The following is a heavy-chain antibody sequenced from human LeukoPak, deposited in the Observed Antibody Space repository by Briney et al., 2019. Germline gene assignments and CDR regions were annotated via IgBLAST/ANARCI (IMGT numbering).Heavy chain of an antibody. J-gene: IGHJ4*02. CDR1: GYTFSSYA. D-gene: IGHD3-22*01. V-gene: IGHV1-2*02. CDR3: ARDLYDSSGYYFLYFDY. CDR2: INPNSGGT. Sequence: GASVKVSCKASGYTFSSYAMNWVRQAPGQGLEWMGWINPNSGGTNYAQKFQGRVTMTRDASISTAYMELSRLRSDDTAVYYCARDLYDSSGYYFLYFDYWGQGTLVTVSS.